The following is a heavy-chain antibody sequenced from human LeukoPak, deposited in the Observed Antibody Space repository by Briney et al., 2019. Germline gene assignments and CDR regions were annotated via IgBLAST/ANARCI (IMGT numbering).Heavy chain of an antibody. D-gene: IGHD2-15*01. V-gene: IGHV4-4*07. Sequence: PSETLSLTRTVSGGFISSDYWSWIRQPAGKGLEWIGRIYTSGSTNYNPSLKSRATMSVDTSKNQFSLKLSSVTAADTAVYYCARELEDIVVVVAATEAAFDIWGQGTMVTVSS. CDR3: ARELEDIVVVVAATEAAFDI. CDR2: IYTSGST. J-gene: IGHJ3*02. CDR1: GGFISSDY.